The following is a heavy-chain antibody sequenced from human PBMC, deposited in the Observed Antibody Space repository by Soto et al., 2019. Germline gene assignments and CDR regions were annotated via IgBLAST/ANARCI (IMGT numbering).Heavy chain of an antibody. CDR3: ARPIEGGVSGYYH. CDR1: GGSISGSNFY. J-gene: IGHJ4*02. CDR2: FYYGAKT. V-gene: IGHV4-39*01. Sequence: QLQLQESGPGLVKPSESLSLTCTVSGGSISGSNFYWAWIRQPPGKGLEWIGSFYYGAKTYYTPSLEIRLTISVDTSKNEFSLKLSSVTAADTAVYYCARPIEGGVSGYYHWGQGTLVTVSS. D-gene: IGHD3-22*01.